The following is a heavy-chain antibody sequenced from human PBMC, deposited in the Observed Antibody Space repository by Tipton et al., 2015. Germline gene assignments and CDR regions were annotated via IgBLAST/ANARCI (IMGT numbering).Heavy chain of an antibody. CDR2: IYYSGSA. Sequence: TLSLTCTVSGGSISSGSYYWNWIRKHPAKGLEWIGYIYYSGSAHYNPSLKSRVTISVDTSKNQFSLKMTSVTAADTAVYYCAGHLAYRDTWSAQGFWGQGTLVTVSS. CDR3: AGHLAYRDTWSAQGF. CDR1: GGSISSGSYY. D-gene: IGHD3-3*01. J-gene: IGHJ4*02. V-gene: IGHV4-31*03.